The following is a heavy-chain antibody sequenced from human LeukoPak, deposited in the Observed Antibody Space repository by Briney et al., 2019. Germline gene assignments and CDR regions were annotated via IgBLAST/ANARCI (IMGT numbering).Heavy chain of an antibody. Sequence: SETLSLTCAVNGGSFSGYYWSWIRQPPGKGLEWIGEINHSGSTNYNPSLKSRVTISVDTSKNQFSLKLSSVTAADTAVYYCARLAGPSSSLYYFDYWGQGTLVTVSS. J-gene: IGHJ4*02. CDR3: ARLAGPSSSLYYFDY. CDR1: GGSFSGYY. CDR2: INHSGST. D-gene: IGHD6-13*01. V-gene: IGHV4-34*01.